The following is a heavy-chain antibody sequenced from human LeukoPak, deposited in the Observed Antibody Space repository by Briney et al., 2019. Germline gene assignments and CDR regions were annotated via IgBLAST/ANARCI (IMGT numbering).Heavy chain of an antibody. CDR2: INHSGST. CDR1: GGSFSGYY. Sequence: SETLSLTCAVYGGSFSGYYWSWIRQPPGKGLEWIGEINHSGSTNYNPSLKSRVTISVDTSKNQFSLKLSTVTAADTAVYYCARRNYYYMDVWGKGTTVTVSS. V-gene: IGHV4-34*01. CDR3: ARRNYYYMDV. J-gene: IGHJ6*03.